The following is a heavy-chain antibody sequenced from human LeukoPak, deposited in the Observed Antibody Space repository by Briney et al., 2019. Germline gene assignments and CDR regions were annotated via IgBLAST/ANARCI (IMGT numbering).Heavy chain of an antibody. CDR1: GGSISSGGYY. CDR3: GSGQTLLWFGEL. CDR2: IYYSGST. Sequence: ASQTLSLTCTVSGGSISSGGYYWSWIRQHPGKGLEWIGYIYYSGSTYYNPSLKSRVTISVDTSKNQFSLKLSSVTAADTAVYYCGSGQTLLWFGELWGRGTLVTVSS. D-gene: IGHD3-10*01. V-gene: IGHV4-31*03. J-gene: IGHJ2*01.